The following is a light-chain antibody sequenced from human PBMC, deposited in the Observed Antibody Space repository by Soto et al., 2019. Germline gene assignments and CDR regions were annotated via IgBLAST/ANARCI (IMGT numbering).Light chain of an antibody. J-gene: IGLJ2*01. Sequence: QPVLTQSPSASASLGASVKLTCTLSSGHSNYAIAWHQQQPEKGPRYLMKLNSDGSHRKEDGIPDRFSGSSSGAERYLTISSLQSEDEADYYCQTWGTGIHVVFGGGTKLTVL. V-gene: IGLV4-69*01. CDR3: QTWGTGIHVV. CDR1: SGHSNYA. CDR2: LNSDGSH.